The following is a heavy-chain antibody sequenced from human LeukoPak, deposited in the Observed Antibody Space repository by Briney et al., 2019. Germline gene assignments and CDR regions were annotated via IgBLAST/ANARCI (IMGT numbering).Heavy chain of an antibody. CDR3: ATTPYDIVTGTYGLDV. Sequence: PGGSLRLSCVTSGFTFSNFAMHWVRQAPGKGLEWVALIRDDGSSDYSGDSMRGRFSVSRDNVKNTLYLQMNRLRAEDTAVYYCATTPYDIVTGTYGLDVWGKGTTVIVSS. CDR2: IRDDGSSD. CDR1: GFTFSNFA. D-gene: IGHD3-9*01. J-gene: IGHJ6*04. V-gene: IGHV3-30*02.